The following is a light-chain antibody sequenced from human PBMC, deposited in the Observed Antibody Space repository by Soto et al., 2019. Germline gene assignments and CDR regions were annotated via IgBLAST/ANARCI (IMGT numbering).Light chain of an antibody. CDR1: QSVSSSY. J-gene: IGKJ1*01. V-gene: IGKV3-20*01. CDR3: QQYGSSPGT. CDR2: GAS. Sequence: EIVLKQSPGTLSLYPGERATLSCRSSQSVSSSYLAWYQQKPGQAPRLLIYGASSRATGIPDRFSGSGSGTDFTLTISRLEPEDFAVYYCQQYGSSPGTFGQGTKVDVK.